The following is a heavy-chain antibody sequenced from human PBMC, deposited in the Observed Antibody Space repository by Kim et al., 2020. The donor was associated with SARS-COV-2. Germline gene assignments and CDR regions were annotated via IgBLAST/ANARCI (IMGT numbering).Heavy chain of an antibody. CDR2: IWYDGSNK. Sequence: GGSLRLSCAASGFTFSSYGMHWVRQAPGKGLEWVAVIWYDGSNKYYADSVKGRFTISRDNSKNTLYLQMNSLRAEDTAVYYCARDGLIVGARYYFDYWGQGTLVTVSS. D-gene: IGHD1-26*01. V-gene: IGHV3-33*01. J-gene: IGHJ4*02. CDR1: GFTFSSYG. CDR3: ARDGLIVGARYYFDY.